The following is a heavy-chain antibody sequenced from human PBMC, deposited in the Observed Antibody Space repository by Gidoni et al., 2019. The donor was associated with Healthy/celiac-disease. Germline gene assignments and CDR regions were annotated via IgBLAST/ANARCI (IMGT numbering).Heavy chain of an antibody. CDR1: GFTFDNYA. D-gene: IGHD6-13*01. Sequence: EAQLVESGGDLVQPGRSLRLACAASGFTFDNYAMHGVRQAPGKGLEWVSGISLNSCSIVDADSVEGRFTIARGHAKNSLYLQMNRLRAEDTALDYCAKGGGLAAAEQEYYYYYLDVWGRGTTVTVSS. CDR2: ISLNSCSI. J-gene: IGHJ6*03. CDR3: AKGGGLAAAEQEYYYYYLDV. V-gene: IGHV3-9*01.